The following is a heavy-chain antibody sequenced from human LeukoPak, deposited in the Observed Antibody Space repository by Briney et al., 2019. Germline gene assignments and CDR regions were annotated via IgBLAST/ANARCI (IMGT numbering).Heavy chain of an antibody. CDR1: GFTFSDYY. Sequence: GGSLRLSCAASGFTFSDYYLSWIRQAPGKGLEWVSYISGGSTYPNYADSVKGRFTVSRDNAKNSLYLQLDSLRAEDAAVYYCARDRRDSSGYYPYWGQGTLVTVSS. CDR2: ISGGSTYP. D-gene: IGHD3-22*01. CDR3: ARDRRDSSGYYPY. J-gene: IGHJ4*02. V-gene: IGHV3-11*06.